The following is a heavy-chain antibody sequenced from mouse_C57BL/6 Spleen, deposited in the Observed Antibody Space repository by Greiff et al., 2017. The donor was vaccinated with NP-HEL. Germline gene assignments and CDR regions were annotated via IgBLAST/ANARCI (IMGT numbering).Heavy chain of an antibody. J-gene: IGHJ3*01. V-gene: IGHV1-4*01. Sequence: QVQLQQSGAELARPGASVKMSCKASGYTFTSYTMHWVKQRPGQGLEWIGYINPSSGYTKYNQKFKDKATLTADKSSSTAYMQLSSLTSEDSAVYYCARPGEDLLTFAYWGQGTLVTVSA. CDR3: ARPGEDLLTFAY. CDR1: GYTFTSYT. CDR2: INPSSGYT.